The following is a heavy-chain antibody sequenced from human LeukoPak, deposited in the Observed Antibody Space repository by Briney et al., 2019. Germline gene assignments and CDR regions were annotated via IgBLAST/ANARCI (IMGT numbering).Heavy chain of an antibody. V-gene: IGHV4-38-2*02. CDR3: ARGRGYSYGYYYYYMDV. J-gene: IGHJ6*03. CDR1: GYSISSGYY. D-gene: IGHD5-18*01. Sequence: SETLSLTCTVSGYSISSGYYWGWIRQPPGKGLEWIGSIYHSGSTYYNPSLKSRVTISVDTSKNQFSLKLSSVTAADTAVYYCARGRGYSYGYYYYYMDVWGKGTTVTVSS. CDR2: IYHSGST.